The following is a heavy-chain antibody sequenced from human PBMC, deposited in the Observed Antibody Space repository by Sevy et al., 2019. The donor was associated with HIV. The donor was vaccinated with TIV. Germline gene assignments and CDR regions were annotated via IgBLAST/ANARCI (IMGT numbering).Heavy chain of an antibody. Sequence: SETLSLTCTVSGSSISSYYWSWIRQPPGKGLEWIGYIYYSGSTNYNPSLKSRVTISVDTSKNQFSLKLSSVTAADTAVYYCATGLSAFDIWGQGTMVTVSS. CDR1: GSSISSYY. V-gene: IGHV4-59*01. CDR3: ATGLSAFDI. CDR2: IYYSGST. J-gene: IGHJ3*02.